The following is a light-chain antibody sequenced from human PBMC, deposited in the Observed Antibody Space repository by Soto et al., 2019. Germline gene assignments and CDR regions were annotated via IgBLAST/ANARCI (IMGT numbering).Light chain of an antibody. CDR3: AAWDESPNVPV. CDR2: SNN. J-gene: IGLJ2*01. V-gene: IGLV1-44*01. CDR1: NSNIGRNT. Sequence: QSVLTQPPSASGTPGQRVTLSCSGSNSNIGRNTVNWYQQLPGAAPNLLIYSNNERPSVVPDRFSGSKSGTSASLAISGLQSEDEADYYCAAWDESPNVPVFGGGTKLTVL.